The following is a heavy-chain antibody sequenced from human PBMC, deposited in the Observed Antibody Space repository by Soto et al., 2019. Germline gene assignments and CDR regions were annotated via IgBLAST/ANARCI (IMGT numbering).Heavy chain of an antibody. D-gene: IGHD2-2*01. J-gene: IGHJ4*02. Sequence: GGSLRLSCAASGFTFSSYGMHWVRQAPGKGLEWVAVISYDGSNKYYADSVKGRFTISRDNSKNTLYLQMNSLRAEDTAVYYCAKTPAEYQPGGYFDYWGQGTLVTVSS. CDR2: ISYDGSNK. CDR3: AKTPAEYQPGGYFDY. V-gene: IGHV3-30*18. CDR1: GFTFSSYG.